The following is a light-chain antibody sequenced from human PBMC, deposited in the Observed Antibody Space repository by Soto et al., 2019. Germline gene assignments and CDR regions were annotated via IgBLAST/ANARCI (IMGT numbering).Light chain of an antibody. CDR2: DAS. J-gene: IGKJ1*01. Sequence: EIQMTQSPSTLSASVGDRVTITCRASQTIINWLAWYQQKPGEAPKLLIYDASALPRGVPSRFSGSGSGTKFTLTINGLQPDDFATYFCQQFKSGTWTFGQGTKVDIK. CDR3: QQFKSGTWT. V-gene: IGKV1-5*01. CDR1: QTIINW.